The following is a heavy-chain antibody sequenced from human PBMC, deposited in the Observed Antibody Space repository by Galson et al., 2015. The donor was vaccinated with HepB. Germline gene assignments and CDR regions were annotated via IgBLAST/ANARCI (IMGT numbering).Heavy chain of an antibody. CDR2: IYYGGIT. D-gene: IGHD3-22*01. CDR3: ARLLSYYYDSSAYYQGGYFDL. J-gene: IGHJ2*01. CDR1: SGPISSSVYY. Sequence: ETLSLTCTVSSGPISSSVYYWGWVRQPPGKGLEWIGNIYYGGITSYNPSLKSRVTISVDTSKKQFSLKLSSVTAADTAIYYCARLLSYYYDSSAYYQGGYFDLWGRGALVTVSS. V-gene: IGHV4-39*07.